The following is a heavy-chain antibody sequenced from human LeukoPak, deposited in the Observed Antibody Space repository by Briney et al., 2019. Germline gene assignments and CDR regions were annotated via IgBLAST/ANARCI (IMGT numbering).Heavy chain of an antibody. D-gene: IGHD1-26*01. V-gene: IGHV3-7*04. J-gene: IGHJ4*02. CDR3: ARDLGYYRADY. CDR1: GFTFSSYA. Sequence: GGSLRLSCAASGFTFSSYAMSWVRQAPGKGLEWVANIKGEGSDNHYVDSVRGRFTISRDNAKNSLYLQMNSLRAEDPAVYYCARDLGYYRADYWGQGTLVTVSS. CDR2: IKGEGSDN.